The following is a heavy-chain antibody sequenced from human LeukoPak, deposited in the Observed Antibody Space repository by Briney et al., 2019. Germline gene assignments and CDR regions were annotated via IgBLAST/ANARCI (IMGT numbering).Heavy chain of an antibody. J-gene: IGHJ4*02. V-gene: IGHV2-70*11. D-gene: IGHD6-19*01. Sequence: SGPALVKPTQTLTLTCTFSGFSLSTSGMCARWIRQPPGKALEWLSRIDWDDDKYYSTSLKTRLTISKDTSKNQVVLTMTNMDPVDTATYYCARILPSSGWYYFDYWGQGTLVTVSS. CDR1: GFSLSTSGMC. CDR3: ARILPSSGWYYFDY. CDR2: IDWDDDK.